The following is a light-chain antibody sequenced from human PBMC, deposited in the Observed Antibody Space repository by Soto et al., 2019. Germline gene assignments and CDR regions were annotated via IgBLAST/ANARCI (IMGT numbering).Light chain of an antibody. CDR3: FSYGGSTYV. CDR2: EGT. J-gene: IGLJ1*01. Sequence: QSALAQPASVSVSPGQSITISCTGTSSDVGIYNFVSWYQQYPGKVPKLMIYEGTKRPSGVSNRFSGSKSGNTASLTISGLPAEDEADYYGFSYGGSTYVFGNGTKVTV. CDR1: SSDVGIYNF. V-gene: IGLV2-23*01.